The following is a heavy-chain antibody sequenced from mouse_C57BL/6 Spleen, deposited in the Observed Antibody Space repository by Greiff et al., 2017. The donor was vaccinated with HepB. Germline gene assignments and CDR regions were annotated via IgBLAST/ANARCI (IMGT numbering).Heavy chain of an antibody. CDR1: GYTFTSYT. J-gene: IGHJ2*01. CDR3: ARSAYYGSSFSFDY. Sequence: VQLQQSGAELARPGASVKMSCKASGYTFTSYTMHWVKPRPGQGLEWIGYINPSSGYTKYNQKFKDKATLTADKSSSTAYMQLSSLTSEDSAVYYCARSAYYGSSFSFDYWGQGTTLTVSS. CDR2: INPSSGYT. D-gene: IGHD1-1*01. V-gene: IGHV1-4*01.